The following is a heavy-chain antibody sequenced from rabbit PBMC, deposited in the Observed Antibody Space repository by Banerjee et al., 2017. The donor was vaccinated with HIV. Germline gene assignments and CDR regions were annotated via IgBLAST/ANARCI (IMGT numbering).Heavy chain of an antibody. CDR3: ARDLAGVIGWNFGL. Sequence: QEQLVESGGDLVKPEGSLTLTCTASGFSLSSGAMSWVRQAPGKGLEWIGYMYIASDTTDYASWAKGRFTISRTSSTTVTLQMTSLTAAGTATYFCARDLAGVIGWNFGLWGPGTHVTVS. CDR1: GFSLSSGA. V-gene: IGHV1S45*01. D-gene: IGHD4-1*01. J-gene: IGHJ4*01. CDR2: MYIASDTT.